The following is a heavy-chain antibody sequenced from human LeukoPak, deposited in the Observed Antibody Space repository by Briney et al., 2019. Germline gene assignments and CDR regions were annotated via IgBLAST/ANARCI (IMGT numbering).Heavy chain of an antibody. CDR1: GGSISSYY. Sequence: PSETLSLTCTVSGGSISSYYWSWLRQPAGKGLEWIGRIYTSGSTNYNPSLKSRVTMSVDTSKNQFSLKLSSVTAADTAVYYCAKGSVTTSKGYYYYGMDVWGQGTTVTVSS. CDR3: AKGSVTTSKGYYYYGMDV. J-gene: IGHJ6*02. CDR2: IYTSGST. V-gene: IGHV4-4*07. D-gene: IGHD4-17*01.